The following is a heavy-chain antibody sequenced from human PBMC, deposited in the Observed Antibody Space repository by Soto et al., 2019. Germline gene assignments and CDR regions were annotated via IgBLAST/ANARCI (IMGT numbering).Heavy chain of an antibody. CDR2: ISYDGSNK. Sequence: QVQLVESGGGVVQPGRSLRLSCAASGFTFSSYAMHWVRQAPGKGLEWVAVISYDGSNKYYADSGKGRFTISRDNSKNTVYLQMNSRRAEDTAVYYCARDAADIVVVVAAKREMGEGYFDLWGRGTLVTVSS. V-gene: IGHV3-30-3*01. J-gene: IGHJ2*01. CDR3: ARDAADIVVVVAAKREMGEGYFDL. CDR1: GFTFSSYA. D-gene: IGHD2-15*01.